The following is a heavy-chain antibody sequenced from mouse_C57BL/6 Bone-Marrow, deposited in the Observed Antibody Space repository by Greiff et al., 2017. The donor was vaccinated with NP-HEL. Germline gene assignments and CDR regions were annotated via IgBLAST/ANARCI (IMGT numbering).Heavy chain of an antibody. D-gene: IGHD3-3*01. Sequence: EVHLVESGPELVKPGASVKISCKASGYSFTGYYMNWVKQSPEKSLEWIGEINPSTGGTTYNQKFKAKATLTVDKSSSTAYMQLKSLTSEDSAVYYCAREGRRWYFDVWGTGTTVTVSS. CDR3: AREGRRWYFDV. J-gene: IGHJ1*03. CDR1: GYSFTGYY. V-gene: IGHV1-42*01. CDR2: INPSTGGT.